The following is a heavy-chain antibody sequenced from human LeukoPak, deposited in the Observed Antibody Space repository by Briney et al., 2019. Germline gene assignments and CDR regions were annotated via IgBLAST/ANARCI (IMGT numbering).Heavy chain of an antibody. D-gene: IGHD3-22*01. CDR2: ISSSSIYI. J-gene: IGHJ4*02. V-gene: IGHV3-21*01. CDR3: ARVEDDSSRYYLNFDY. Sequence: GGSLRLSCAAPGFSFSSYSMNWVRQAPGKGLEWVSSISSSSIYIYYADSMKGRFTISRDNAKNSLYLQMNSLRAEDTAVYYCARVEDDSSRYYLNFDYWGQGTLVTVSS. CDR1: GFSFSSYS.